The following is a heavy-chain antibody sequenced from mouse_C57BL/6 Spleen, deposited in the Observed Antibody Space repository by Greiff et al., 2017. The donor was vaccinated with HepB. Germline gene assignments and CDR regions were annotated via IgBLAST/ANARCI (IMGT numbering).Heavy chain of an antibody. CDR3: TGTYYYGSSYWYFDV. CDR1: GYTFTSYW. D-gene: IGHD1-1*01. CDR2: IYPGNSDT. V-gene: IGHV1-5*01. J-gene: IGHJ1*03. Sequence: EVQLQQSGTVLARPGASVKMSCKTSGYTFTSYWMHWVKQRPGQGLEWIGAIYPGNSDTSYNQKFKGKAKLTAVTSASTAYMELSSLTNEDSAVYYCTGTYYYGSSYWYFDVWGTGTTVTVSS.